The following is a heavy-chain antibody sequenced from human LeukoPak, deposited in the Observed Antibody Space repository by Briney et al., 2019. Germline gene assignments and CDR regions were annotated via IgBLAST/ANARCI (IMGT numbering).Heavy chain of an antibody. CDR1: GGTFSSYA. Sequence: ASVKVSCKASGGTFSSYAISWVRQAPGQGLEWMGGIIPIFGTANYAQKFQGRVTITTDESTSTAYMELRSLRSDDTAVYYCARRHYGDYYMDVWGKGTTVTVSS. CDR2: IIPIFGTA. J-gene: IGHJ6*03. D-gene: IGHD4-17*01. V-gene: IGHV1-69*05. CDR3: ARRHYGDYYMDV.